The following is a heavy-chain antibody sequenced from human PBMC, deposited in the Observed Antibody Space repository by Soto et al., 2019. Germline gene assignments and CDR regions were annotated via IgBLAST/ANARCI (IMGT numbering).Heavy chain of an antibody. CDR2: ISDSVGRT. D-gene: IGHD6-19*01. J-gene: IGHJ4*02. Sequence: GGSLRLSCAASGFTFSSYAMSWVRQAPGKGLECVSTISDSVGRTYYADSVKGRFTISRDNSKNTLYLQMNSLRADDTAVYYCGDGSVALSTDYWGQGTLVTVYS. V-gene: IGHV3-23*01. CDR1: GFTFSSYA. CDR3: GDGSVALSTDY.